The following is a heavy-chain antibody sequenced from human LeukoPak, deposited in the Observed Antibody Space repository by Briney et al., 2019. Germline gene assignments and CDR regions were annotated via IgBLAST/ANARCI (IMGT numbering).Heavy chain of an antibody. D-gene: IGHD1-1*01. V-gene: IGHV1-3*01. CDR1: GGTFSSYA. Sequence: ASVKVSCKASGGTFSSYAISWVRQAPGQRLEWMGWINAGNGNTKYSQKFQGRVTITRDTSASTAYMELSSLRSEDTAVYYCAKYNQENDAFDIWGQGTMVTVSS. CDR3: AKYNQENDAFDI. J-gene: IGHJ3*02. CDR2: INAGNGNT.